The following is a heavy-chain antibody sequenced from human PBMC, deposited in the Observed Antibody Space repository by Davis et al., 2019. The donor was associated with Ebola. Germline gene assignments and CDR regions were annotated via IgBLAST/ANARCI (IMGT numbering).Heavy chain of an antibody. CDR2: ISGSGGST. Sequence: GESLKISCAASGFTFSSYAMSWVRQAPGKGLEWVSAISGSGGSTYYADSVKGRFTISRDNSKNSLYLQMNSLRAEDTAVYYCARGGGYSNPYYYYGMDVWGQGTTVTVSS. J-gene: IGHJ6*02. CDR3: ARGGGYSNPYYYYGMDV. D-gene: IGHD4-11*01. V-gene: IGHV3-23*01. CDR1: GFTFSSYA.